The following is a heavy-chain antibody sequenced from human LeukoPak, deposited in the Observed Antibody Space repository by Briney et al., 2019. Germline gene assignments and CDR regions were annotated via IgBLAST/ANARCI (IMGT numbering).Heavy chain of an antibody. CDR1: GGTFSSYA. J-gene: IGHJ4*02. CDR2: IIPIFGTA. D-gene: IGHD6-13*01. V-gene: IGHV1-69*13. Sequence: SVNVSCKASGGTFSSYAISWVRQAPGQGLEWMGGIIPIFGTANYAQKFQGRVTITADESTSTAYMELSSLRSEDTAVYYCARVLDSSSWYSDYWGQGTLVTVSS. CDR3: ARVLDSSSWYSDY.